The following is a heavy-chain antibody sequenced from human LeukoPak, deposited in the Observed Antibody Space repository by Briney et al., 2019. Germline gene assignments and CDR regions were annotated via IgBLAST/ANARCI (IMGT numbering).Heavy chain of an antibody. Sequence: GGSLRLSCAASGFTFRTHAIIWLRQAPGKGLECVSRISGSGATTYYADSAKGRFTISRDNSKNTLYVQMNSLRAEDTAVYYCAKSVGIIRRGAFDIWGQGTMVTVSS. V-gene: IGHV3-23*01. CDR2: ISGSGATT. D-gene: IGHD3-10*01. J-gene: IGHJ3*02. CDR1: GFTFRTHA. CDR3: AKSVGIIRRGAFDI.